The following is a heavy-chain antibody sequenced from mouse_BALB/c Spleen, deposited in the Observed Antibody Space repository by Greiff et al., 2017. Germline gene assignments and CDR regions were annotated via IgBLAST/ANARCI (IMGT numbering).Heavy chain of an antibody. CDR3: AKDGYYAVMDY. D-gene: IGHD2-3*01. J-gene: IGHJ4*01. CDR1: GFSLTSYG. Sequence: VKLVESGPGLVQPSQSLSITCTVSGFSLTSYGVHWVRQSPGKGLEWLGVIWSGGSTDYNAAFISRLSISKDNSKSQVFLKLNSLQTDDTATYYCAKDGYYAVMDYWGQGTSVTVSS. V-gene: IGHV2-2*01. CDR2: IWSGGST.